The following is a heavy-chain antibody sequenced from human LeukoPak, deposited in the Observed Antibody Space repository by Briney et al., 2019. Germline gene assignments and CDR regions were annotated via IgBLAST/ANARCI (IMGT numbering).Heavy chain of an antibody. CDR2: IYYSGST. D-gene: IGHD2-15*01. V-gene: IGHV4-61*08. J-gene: IGHJ4*02. Sequence: PSETLSLTCTVSGGSISSGDYYWSWIRQSPGKGLEWIGYIYYSGSTKYNPSLKSRATISVDTSKNQFSLKLSSVTAADTAVYYCAREPILYSWGQGTLVTVSS. CDR3: AREPILYS. CDR1: GGSISSGDYY.